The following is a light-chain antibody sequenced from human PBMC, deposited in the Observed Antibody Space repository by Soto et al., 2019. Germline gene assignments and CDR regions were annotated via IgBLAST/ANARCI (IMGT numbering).Light chain of an antibody. J-gene: IGKJ2*01. Sequence: ELVLTQSPGTLPLSPGERATLSCRASQSVSSSYLAWYQQKPGQAPRLLIYGASSRATGIPDRFSGSGSGTDLTLTSSRLEPEDFAVYYCQQYGSSPPYTFGHGTKLEIK. CDR1: QSVSSSY. CDR3: QQYGSSPPYT. CDR2: GAS. V-gene: IGKV3-20*01.